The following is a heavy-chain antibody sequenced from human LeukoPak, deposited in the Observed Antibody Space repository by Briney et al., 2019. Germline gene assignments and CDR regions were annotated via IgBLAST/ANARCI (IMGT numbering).Heavy chain of an antibody. Sequence: ASVKVSCKASGGTFSSYAISWVRQAPGQGLEWMGGIIPIFGTTNYAQKFQGRVTITADKSTSTAYMELSSLRSEDTAVYYCARGIAVAGNYYYYYYMDVWGKGTTVTVSS. CDR2: IIPIFGTT. D-gene: IGHD6-19*01. CDR3: ARGIAVAGNYYYYYYMDV. CDR1: GGTFSSYA. V-gene: IGHV1-69*06. J-gene: IGHJ6*03.